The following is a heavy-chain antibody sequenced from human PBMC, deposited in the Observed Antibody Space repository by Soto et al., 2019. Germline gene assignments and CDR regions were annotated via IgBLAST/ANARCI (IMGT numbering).Heavy chain of an antibody. CDR3: AKVRGRTYYYDTFDV. CDR1: GFSFDEYA. Sequence: PGGSLRLSCSASGFSFDEYALHWVRQTPGKGLEWVSGISWNSATIEFADSVKGRFNISRDNAKNSLYLQMNSLTTEDTAVYFCAKVRGRTYYYDTFDVWGQGTMVTVSS. J-gene: IGHJ3*01. D-gene: IGHD3-22*01. V-gene: IGHV3-9*01. CDR2: ISWNSATI.